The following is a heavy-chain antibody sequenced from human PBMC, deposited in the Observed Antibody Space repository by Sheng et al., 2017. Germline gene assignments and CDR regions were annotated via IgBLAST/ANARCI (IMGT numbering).Heavy chain of an antibody. CDR3: ARDRTGDHYFDY. V-gene: IGHV3-53*02. D-gene: IGHD7-27*01. Sequence: EVQLVETGGGLIQPGGSLRLSCAASGFTVSSNYMSWVRQAPGKGLEWVSVIYSGGSTYYADSVKGRFTISRDNSKNTLYLQMNSLRAEDTAVYYCARDRTGDHYFDYWGQGTLVTVSS. CDR1: GFTVSSNY. J-gene: IGHJ4*02. CDR2: IYSGGST.